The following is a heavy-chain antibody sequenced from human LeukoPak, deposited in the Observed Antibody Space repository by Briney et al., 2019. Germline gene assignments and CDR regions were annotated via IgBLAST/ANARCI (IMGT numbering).Heavy chain of an antibody. CDR3: AIFPPVRSSWYFDS. J-gene: IGHJ4*02. CDR1: GYSFSDIW. CDR2: IYPGDSDT. V-gene: IGHV5-51*01. D-gene: IGHD6-6*01. Sequence: GEALQISCNRSGYSFSDIWIDWVRQRPGQGLEWMGIIYPGDSDTRYSPSFQGQVTTSADMSINTAYLQCSSLKASYTAMYYCAIFPPVRSSWYFDSWGQGTLVTVSS.